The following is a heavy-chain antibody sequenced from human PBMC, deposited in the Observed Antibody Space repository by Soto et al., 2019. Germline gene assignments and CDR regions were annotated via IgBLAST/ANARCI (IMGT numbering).Heavy chain of an antibody. CDR1: GFSLSTSGVG. CDR3: ARFYCTGGSCANPTLFDY. Sequence: ESGPTLVNPTQTLTLTCTFSGFSLSTSGVGVGWIRQPPGKALEWLALIYWNDDYRYTPSLNSRLTITKDTSKNQVVLAMTNMDPVDTGTYYCARFYCTGGSCANPTLFDYWGQGTLVTVPQ. D-gene: IGHD2-15*01. J-gene: IGHJ4*02. V-gene: IGHV2-5*01. CDR2: IYWNDDY.